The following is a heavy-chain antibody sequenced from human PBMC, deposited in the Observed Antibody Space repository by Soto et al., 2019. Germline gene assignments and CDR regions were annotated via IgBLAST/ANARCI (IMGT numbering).Heavy chain of an antibody. Sequence: QVQLVESGGGVVQPGRSLRLSCAASGFTFSSYGMHWVRQAPGKGLEWVAVIWYDGSNKYYADSVKGRFTISRDNSKNTLYLQMNCLGAEDTAVDYCGRRHYDILSGYYSDGYYYGRDVWGQGTTVTVSS. CDR3: GRRHYDILSGYYSDGYYYGRDV. D-gene: IGHD3-9*01. V-gene: IGHV3-33*01. CDR1: GFTFSSYG. J-gene: IGHJ6*02. CDR2: IWYDGSNK.